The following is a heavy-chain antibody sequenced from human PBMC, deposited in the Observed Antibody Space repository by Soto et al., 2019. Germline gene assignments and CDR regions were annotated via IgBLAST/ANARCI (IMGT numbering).Heavy chain of an antibody. D-gene: IGHD2-15*01. CDR3: ARGGHIVVLVDADDNFDY. CDR2: ISAYNGHT. Sequence: QVQLMQSGAEVKKPGASVKVSCKTSGYTFSDYGVAWVRQAPGQGLEWMGWISAYNGHTKYGQKFQDRVTITTDTSTSTAYMELRSLRYDDTAVYCCARGGHIVVLVDADDNFDYWGQGTLVTVCS. V-gene: IGHV1-18*01. J-gene: IGHJ4*02. CDR1: GYTFSDYG.